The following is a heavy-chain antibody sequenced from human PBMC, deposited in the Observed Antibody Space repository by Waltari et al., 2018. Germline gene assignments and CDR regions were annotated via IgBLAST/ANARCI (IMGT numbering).Heavy chain of an antibody. D-gene: IGHD1-26*01. CDR3: ARDPPGIVGASEGYFDY. V-gene: IGHV1-3*01. J-gene: IGHJ4*02. Sequence: QVQLVQSGAEVKKPGASVKVSCKASGYTFTSYAMHWVRQAPGQRLEWMGWINAGNGNTKYSQKFQGRVTITRDTSASTAYMELSSLRSEDTAVYYCARDPPGIVGASEGYFDYWGQGTLVTVSS. CDR1: GYTFTSYA. CDR2: INAGNGNT.